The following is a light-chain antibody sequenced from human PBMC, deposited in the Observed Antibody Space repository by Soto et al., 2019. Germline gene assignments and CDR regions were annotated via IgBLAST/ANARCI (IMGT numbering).Light chain of an antibody. J-gene: IGKJ4*01. CDR1: QSISSW. V-gene: IGKV1-6*01. Sequence: GERVTVTCRASQSISSWLAWYQQKPGKAPKLLIYDASTLQSGVPSRFIGSGSGTDFVLTISSLQPEDFGTFYCLQDYTYPLTVGGGTKVDI. CDR3: LQDYTYPLT. CDR2: DAS.